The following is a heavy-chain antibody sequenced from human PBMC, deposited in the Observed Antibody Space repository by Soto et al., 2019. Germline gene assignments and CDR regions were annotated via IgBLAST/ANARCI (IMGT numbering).Heavy chain of an antibody. V-gene: IGHV4-59*01. CDR2: IYYSGST. CDR1: GGSISSYY. D-gene: IGHD6-6*01. CDR3: ARSSSSSDIFDY. Sequence: SETLSLTCTVAGGSISSYYWSWIRQPPGKGLEWIGYIYYSGSTNYNPSLKSRVTISVDTSKNQFSLKLGSVTAADTAVYYCARSSSSSDIFDYWGQGTLVTVSS. J-gene: IGHJ4*02.